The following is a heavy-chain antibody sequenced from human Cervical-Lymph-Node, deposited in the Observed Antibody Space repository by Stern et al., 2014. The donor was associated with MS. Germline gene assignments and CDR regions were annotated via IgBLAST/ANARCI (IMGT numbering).Heavy chain of an antibody. D-gene: IGHD6-13*01. CDR2: IIPVFDTV. V-gene: IGHV1-69*13. Sequence: QDQLVQSGSEMKKPGSSVKVSCKASGDTFRTYAFSWVRQAPGPGLEWMGGIIPVFDTVDYAQKFRGRVTITADESTTTAYMEVRSLTSEDTAVYYCARGGRSSSYFCPDYWGQGTLVTVSS. CDR3: ARGGRSSSYFCPDY. CDR1: GDTFRTYA. J-gene: IGHJ4*02.